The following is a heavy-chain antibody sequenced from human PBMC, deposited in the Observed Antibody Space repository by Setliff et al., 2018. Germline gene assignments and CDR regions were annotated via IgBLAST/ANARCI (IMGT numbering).Heavy chain of an antibody. CDR2: INPTGEST. CDR1: GYSFSSYY. Sequence: ASVKVSCKASGYSFSSYYMHWVRQAPGQGLEWMGLINPTGESTNYAPKFQGRVNMTRDTSTSTVYLEVSSLRSEDTAVYFCARDRFYNSWSGTSITAPHDAFDIWGQGTMVTVSS. CDR3: ARDRFYNSWSGTSITAPHDAFDI. V-gene: IGHV1-46*03. D-gene: IGHD3-3*01. J-gene: IGHJ3*02.